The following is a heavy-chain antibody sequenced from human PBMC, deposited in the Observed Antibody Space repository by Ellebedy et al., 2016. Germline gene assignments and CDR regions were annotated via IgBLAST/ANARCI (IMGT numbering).Heavy chain of an antibody. CDR1: GYTLTELS. D-gene: IGHD6-19*01. Sequence: ASVKVSCKVSGYTLTELSMHWVRQAPGQGLEWMGIINPSGGSTSYAQKFQGRVTMTRDTSKNQFSLKLSSVTAADTAVYYCAISAVAEYYFDYWGQGTLVTVSS. J-gene: IGHJ4*02. CDR3: AISAVAEYYFDY. CDR2: INPSGGST. V-gene: IGHV1-46*01.